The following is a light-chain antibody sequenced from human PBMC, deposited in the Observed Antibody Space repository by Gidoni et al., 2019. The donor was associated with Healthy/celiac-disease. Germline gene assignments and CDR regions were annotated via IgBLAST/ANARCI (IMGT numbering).Light chain of an antibody. J-gene: IGKJ4*01. CDR2: DAC. V-gene: IGKV3-11*01. Sequence: IVLTQSPATLSLSPGERATLSCRASQSVSIYIAWYQQTPGQAPRLLIYDACNRATGIPARFSGSASGTDITLTISSLEPEDVAVYYCQQRSNRPFTFDGGTKVEIK. CDR3: QQRSNRPFT. CDR1: QSVSIY.